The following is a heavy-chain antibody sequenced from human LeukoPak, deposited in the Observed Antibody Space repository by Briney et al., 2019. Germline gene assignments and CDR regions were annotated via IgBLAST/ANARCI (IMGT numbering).Heavy chain of an antibody. V-gene: IGHV4-59*01. J-gene: IGHJ4*02. D-gene: IGHD5-18*01. CDR3: ARDKQPGDY. CDR2: ISYTGSA. Sequence: PSETLTLTCTVSGGSISSYYWNWIRQPPGKGLEWIGYISYTGSADYNPSLKSRVTISVDTSKNQFSLKVTSLTAADTAVYYGARDKQPGDYWGQGTLVTVSS. CDR1: GGSISSYY.